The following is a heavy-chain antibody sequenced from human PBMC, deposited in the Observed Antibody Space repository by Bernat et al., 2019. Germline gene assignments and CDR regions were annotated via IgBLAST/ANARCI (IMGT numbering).Heavy chain of an antibody. Sequence: QVQLVQSGAEVKKPGASVKVSCQASGYPFTNYDINWLRQATGQGLEWMGWMNPNSGNTGYAQKFQGRVTMSRNTSISTAYMELSSLRSEDTAVYYCARANCSTTSCYPKDALDIWGQGTMVTVSS. D-gene: IGHD2-2*01. J-gene: IGHJ3*02. CDR3: ARANCSTTSCYPKDALDI. CDR1: GYPFTNYD. V-gene: IGHV1-8*01. CDR2: MNPNSGNT.